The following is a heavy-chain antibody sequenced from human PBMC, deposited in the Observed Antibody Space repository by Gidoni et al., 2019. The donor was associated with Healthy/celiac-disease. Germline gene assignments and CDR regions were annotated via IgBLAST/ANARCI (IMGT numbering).Heavy chain of an antibody. J-gene: IGHJ5*02. D-gene: IGHD2-2*01. V-gene: IGHV3-23*01. CDR3: AKGGYCSSTSCYYNWFDP. CDR1: GFTFCCYA. CDR2: ISVRGGST. Sequence: EVQLLEYGGGLVSPGGFLRLPCAASGFTFCCYALGWVRQAPGKGLEWVSTISVRGGSTYYADSVKGRFTISRDNSKNTRYLQMNSLRAEDTAVYYCAKGGYCSSTSCYYNWFDPWGQGTLVTVSS.